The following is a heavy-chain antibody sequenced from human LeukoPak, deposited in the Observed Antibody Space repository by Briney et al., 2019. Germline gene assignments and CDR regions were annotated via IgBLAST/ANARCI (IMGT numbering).Heavy chain of an antibody. CDR1: GYSFTSYW. Sequence: GESLKISCQGSGYSFTSYWIGWVRQLPGKGLEWMGIIYPGDSDTRYSPSFQGQVTISADKSISTAYLQWSSLKASDTAMYYCARGPPEQPALLSGVMNNWFDPWGQGTLVTVSS. J-gene: IGHJ5*02. D-gene: IGHD6-19*01. CDR3: ARGPPEQPALLSGVMNNWFDP. CDR2: IYPGDSDT. V-gene: IGHV5-51*01.